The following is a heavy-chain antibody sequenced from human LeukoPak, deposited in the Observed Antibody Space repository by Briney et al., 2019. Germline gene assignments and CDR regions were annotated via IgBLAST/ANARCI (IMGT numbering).Heavy chain of an antibody. CDR3: AKSMDYYDSSGYHPYDAFDI. D-gene: IGHD3-22*01. J-gene: IGHJ3*02. CDR1: GFTFSNFS. V-gene: IGHV3-33*06. Sequence: GGSLRLSCAASGFTFSNFSMQWVRQAPGMGLQWVAVIWYDGSNKYYADSVKGRFTISRDNSKNTLYLQMNRLRAEDTDVYYCAKSMDYYDSSGYHPYDAFDIWGQGTMVTVSS. CDR2: IWYDGSNK.